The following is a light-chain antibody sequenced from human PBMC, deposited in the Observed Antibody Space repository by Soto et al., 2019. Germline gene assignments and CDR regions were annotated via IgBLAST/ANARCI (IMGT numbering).Light chain of an antibody. Sequence: QSALTQPRSVSGSPGQSVTISCAGTRSDVGNYIYVSWYQQHPGKAPKVMIYDISKRPSGVPDRFSGSKSGNTASLTISGLQTEDEADYYCCSYAGSYTLIFGGGTKLTVL. CDR2: DIS. CDR1: RSDVGNYIY. V-gene: IGLV2-11*01. CDR3: CSYAGSYTLI. J-gene: IGLJ2*01.